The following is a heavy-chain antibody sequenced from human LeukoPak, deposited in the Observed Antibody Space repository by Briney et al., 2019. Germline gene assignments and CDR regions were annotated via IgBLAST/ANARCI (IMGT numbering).Heavy chain of an antibody. D-gene: IGHD6-13*01. CDR2: IHSGGNT. Sequence: PGGSLRLSCAASGLTVRSNYMGWVRQAPGKGLEWVSVIHSGGNTYYADSVKGRFTISRDNSRNTMDLQMNSLRAEDTAVYYCARCDSSRWNGIDYWGQGTLATVSS. CDR3: ARCDSSRWNGIDY. J-gene: IGHJ4*02. CDR1: GLTVRSNY. V-gene: IGHV3-53*01.